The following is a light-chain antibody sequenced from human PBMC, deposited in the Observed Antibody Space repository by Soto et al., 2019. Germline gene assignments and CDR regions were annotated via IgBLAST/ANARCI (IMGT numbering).Light chain of an antibody. CDR3: AAWDDSLSGPV. J-gene: IGLJ2*01. V-gene: IGLV1-47*01. CDR1: SSNIGNNY. Sequence: QSVLTQPPSVSGTPGQRVTISCSGSSSNIGNNYPYSYQQIPGTAPRLLIYRNDQRPAGVPYRFSGSKSGTSASLAITGLRPEDEADYYCAAWDDSLSGPVFGGGTKVTVL. CDR2: RND.